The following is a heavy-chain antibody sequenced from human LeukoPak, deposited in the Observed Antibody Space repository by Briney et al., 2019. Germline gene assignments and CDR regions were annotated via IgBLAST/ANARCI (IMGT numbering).Heavy chain of an antibody. V-gene: IGHV3-7*01. Sequence: SGGSLRLSCAASGLTFSSYWMSWVRQAPGKGLGWVANIKQDGSEKYYVDSVKGRFTISRDNAKNSLYLQMNSLRAEDTAVYYCARDPSGWYIRTNWYFDLWGRGTLVTVSS. CDR2: IKQDGSEK. D-gene: IGHD6-19*01. CDR3: ARDPSGWYIRTNWYFDL. CDR1: GLTFSSYW. J-gene: IGHJ2*01.